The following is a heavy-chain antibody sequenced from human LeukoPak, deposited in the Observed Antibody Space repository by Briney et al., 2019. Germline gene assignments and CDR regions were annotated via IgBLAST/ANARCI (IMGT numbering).Heavy chain of an antibody. CDR3: ARDRRVTYYYYYMDV. CDR1: GDSINSNY. CDR2: IYYGGST. J-gene: IGHJ6*03. D-gene: IGHD4-23*01. Sequence: PSETLSLTCSVSGDSINSNYWSWMRQPPGKGLEWIGYIYYGGSTNYNPSLKSRVSMSVDTSKNQFSLNLSSVTAADTAVYYCARDRRVTYYYYYMDVWGKGTTVTVSS. V-gene: IGHV4-59*01.